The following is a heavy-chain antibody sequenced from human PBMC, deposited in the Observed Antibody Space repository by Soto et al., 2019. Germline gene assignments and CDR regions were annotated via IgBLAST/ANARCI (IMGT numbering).Heavy chain of an antibody. CDR1: GYIFTAYS. J-gene: IGHJ1*01. CDR3: AREENFRGGTCYSEYFHH. Sequence: QVQLVQSGAEVKKLGASVKVSCKKSGYIFTAYSMHWVRQAPGQGLEWMGVVNPRGGSAPYAQSFEGRVTLTRETSTSTFDMELSSLRSEDTAVYYCAREENFRGGTCYSEYFHHWGQGTLVTDSS. D-gene: IGHD2-15*01. V-gene: IGHV1-46*01. CDR2: VNPRGGSA.